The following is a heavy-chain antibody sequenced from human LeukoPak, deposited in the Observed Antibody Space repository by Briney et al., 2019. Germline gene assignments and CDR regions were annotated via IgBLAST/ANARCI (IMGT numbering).Heavy chain of an antibody. V-gene: IGHV7-4-1*02. CDR3: ARVLGHYYDSSGYYKD. CDR2: INTNTGNP. D-gene: IGHD3-22*01. CDR1: GYIFTDYH. Sequence: GASVKVSCKASGYIFTDYHIHWVRQAPGQGLEWMGWINTNTGNPTYAQGFTGRFVFSLDTSVSTAYLQISSLKAEDTAVYYCARVLGHYYDSSGYYKDWGQGTLVTVSS. J-gene: IGHJ4*02.